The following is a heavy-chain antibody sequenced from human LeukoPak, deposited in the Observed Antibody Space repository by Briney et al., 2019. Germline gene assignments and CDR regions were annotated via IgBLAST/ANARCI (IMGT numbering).Heavy chain of an antibody. CDR2: IYYSGST. J-gene: IGHJ4*02. Sequence: GSLRLSCAASGFTLSNYWSWIRQPPGKGLEWIGYIYYSGSTNYNPSLKKRVTISVDTSKNQFSLKLSSVTAADTAVYYCARGKRSTSLSYYFDYWGQGTLVTVSS. D-gene: IGHD2-2*01. V-gene: IGHV4-59*01. CDR3: ARGKRSTSLSYYFDY. CDR1: GFTLSNY.